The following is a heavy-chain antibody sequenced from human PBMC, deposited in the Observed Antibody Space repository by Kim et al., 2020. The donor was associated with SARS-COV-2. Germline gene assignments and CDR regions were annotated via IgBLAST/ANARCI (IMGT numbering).Heavy chain of an antibody. V-gene: IGHV4-31*02. J-gene: IGHJ2*01. CDR3: ARLTMGGDWYFDL. Sequence: YNPSLKSRVTISVDTSKNQFSLKLSSVTAADTAVYYCARLTMGGDWYFDLWGRGTLVTVSS. D-gene: IGHD3-16*01.